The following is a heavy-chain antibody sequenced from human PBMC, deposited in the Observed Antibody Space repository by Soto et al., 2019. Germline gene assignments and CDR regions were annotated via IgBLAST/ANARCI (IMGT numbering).Heavy chain of an antibody. Sequence: KPXGSLRLSGATSGXALQSYSMNWVRQSPGKGLELISSISSTETYLHYADSVRGRFTIYRDNTKNSLYLQMKILRDYCTAIYYFEREGSYDASGSYIQAVGYWGQGTLGTVS. J-gene: IGHJ4*02. CDR3: EREGSYDASGSYIQAVGY. V-gene: IGHV3-21*01. CDR2: ISSTETYL. CDR1: GXALQSYS. D-gene: IGHD3-22*01.